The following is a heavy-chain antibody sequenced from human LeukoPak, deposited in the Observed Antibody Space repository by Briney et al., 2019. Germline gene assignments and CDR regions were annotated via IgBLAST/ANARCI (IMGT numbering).Heavy chain of an antibody. Sequence: GESLKISCKGSGYSFTSYWIGWVRQMPGKGLEWMGIIYPGDSDTRYSPSFQGQVTISADKSISTAYLQWSSLKASDTAMYYCARHSSAYYYDSSGYANPVYYFDYWGQGTLVTVSS. CDR1: GYSFTSYW. V-gene: IGHV5-51*01. J-gene: IGHJ4*02. CDR3: ARHSSAYYYDSSGYANPVYYFDY. CDR2: IYPGDSDT. D-gene: IGHD3-22*01.